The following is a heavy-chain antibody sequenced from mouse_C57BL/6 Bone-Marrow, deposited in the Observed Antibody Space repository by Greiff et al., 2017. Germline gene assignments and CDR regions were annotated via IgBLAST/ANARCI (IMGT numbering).Heavy chain of an antibody. J-gene: IGHJ1*03. Sequence: QVQLQQPGAELVRPGSSVKLSCKASGYTFTSYWMDWVKQRPGQGLEWIGNIYPSDSETHYNQKFKDKATLTVDKSSSTAYMQLSSLTSEDSAVYYRAGWGYDGPCWYFDVWGTGTTVTVSS. CDR3: AGWGYDGPCWYFDV. CDR1: GYTFTSYW. CDR2: IYPSDSET. V-gene: IGHV1-61*01. D-gene: IGHD2-2*01.